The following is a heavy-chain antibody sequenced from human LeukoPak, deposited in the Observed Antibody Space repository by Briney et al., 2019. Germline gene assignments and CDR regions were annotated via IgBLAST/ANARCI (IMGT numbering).Heavy chain of an antibody. CDR3: ASEGDYCSSTSCPLDY. CDR2: IIPIFGTA. D-gene: IGHD2-2*01. J-gene: IGHJ4*02. Sequence: GASVKVSCEASGYTFSDYYMHWVRQAPGQGLEWMGGIIPIFGTANYAQKFQGRVTITADESTSTAYMELSSLRSEDTAVYYCASEGDYCSSTSCPLDYWGQGTLVTVSS. V-gene: IGHV1-69*13. CDR1: GYTFSDYY.